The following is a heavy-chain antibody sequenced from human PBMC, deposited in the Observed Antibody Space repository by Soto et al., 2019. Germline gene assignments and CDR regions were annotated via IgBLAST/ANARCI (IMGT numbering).Heavy chain of an antibody. V-gene: IGHV3-23*01. CDR1: GFTFSSYA. Sequence: GGSLRLSCAASGFTFSSYAMIWVRPAPGKGLEWVSTISGTGGSTYYPDSVKGRFTISRDNSKNTVYLQMNSLRAEDAAVYYCAKEMTSGYYLFDYWGQGTLVTVSS. CDR3: AKEMTSGYYLFDY. D-gene: IGHD3-22*01. J-gene: IGHJ4*02. CDR2: ISGTGGST.